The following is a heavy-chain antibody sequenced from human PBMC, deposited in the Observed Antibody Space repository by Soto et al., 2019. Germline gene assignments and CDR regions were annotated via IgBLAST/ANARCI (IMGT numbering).Heavy chain of an antibody. J-gene: IGHJ6*02. CDR1: GFTFSDYY. V-gene: IGHV3-11*01. CDR2: ISSSGSTI. Sequence: GGSLRLSCAASGFTFSDYYMSWIRQAPGKGLEWVSYISSSGSTIYYADSVKGRFTISRDNAKNSLYLQMNSLRAEDTAVYYCARDRVAAAGLYYYYGMDVWGQGTTVTVSS. CDR3: ARDRVAAAGLYYYYGMDV. D-gene: IGHD6-13*01.